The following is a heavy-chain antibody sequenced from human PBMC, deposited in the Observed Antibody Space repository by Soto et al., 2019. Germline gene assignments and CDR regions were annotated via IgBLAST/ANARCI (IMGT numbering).Heavy chain of an antibody. Sequence: GGSLRLSCAVSGFRFRDYWMSWVRQAPGKGLEWVANIKQDESDKYYVDSVKGRFTISRDNAKNALHLQMNSLRVEDTAVYYCAAYCYTMTCTHFHGYSWGQGTQVTVSS. CDR1: GFRFRDYW. V-gene: IGHV3-7*03. D-gene: IGHD3-16*02. CDR2: IKQDESDK. CDR3: AAYCYTMTCTHFHGYS. J-gene: IGHJ5*02.